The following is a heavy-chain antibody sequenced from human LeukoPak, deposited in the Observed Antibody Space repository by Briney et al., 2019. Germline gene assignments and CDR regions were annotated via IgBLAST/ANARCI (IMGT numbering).Heavy chain of an antibody. V-gene: IGHV4-4*07. CDR2: IYTRGST. Sequence: PSETLSLTCTVSGGSINNYYWSWIRQPAGKGLEWIGRIYTRGSTNYNPSLKSRVTMSVDTSKNQFTLKLSSVTAADTAVYYCARGRYCSADICSGGDAFDIWGQGTMVTVSS. D-gene: IGHD2-15*01. CDR3: ARGRYCSADICSGGDAFDI. J-gene: IGHJ3*02. CDR1: GGSINNYY.